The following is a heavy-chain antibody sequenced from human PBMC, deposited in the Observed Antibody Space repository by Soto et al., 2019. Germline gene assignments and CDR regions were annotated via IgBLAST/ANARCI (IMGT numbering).Heavy chain of an antibody. D-gene: IGHD2-21*01. J-gene: IGHJ4*02. Sequence: QVQLQESGPGLVKPSETLSLTCTVSGGSISNYYWTWIRQSPGKGLELIGYIYYSGSTNYNPSLKSRVTMSIDTSKNQFSLTVSSVTAADTAVYYCASYNCGVFFDYWGQGTLVTVSS. CDR3: ASYNCGVFFDY. CDR2: IYYSGST. V-gene: IGHV4-59*01. CDR1: GGSISNYY.